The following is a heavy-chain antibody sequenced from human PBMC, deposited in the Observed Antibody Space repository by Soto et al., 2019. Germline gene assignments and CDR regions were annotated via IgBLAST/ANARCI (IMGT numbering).Heavy chain of an antibody. CDR2: IIPILGIA. J-gene: IGHJ4*02. Sequence: QVQLVQSGAEVKKPGSSVKVSCKASGGTFSSYTICWVRQAPGQGLEWMGRIIPILGIANYAQKFQGRVTITADKSSSTAYMELSSLRSEDTVVDYCAGGEWQTNIWGQGTLVTVAS. V-gene: IGHV1-69*02. D-gene: IGHD3-16*01. CDR3: AGGEWQTNI. CDR1: GGTFSSYT.